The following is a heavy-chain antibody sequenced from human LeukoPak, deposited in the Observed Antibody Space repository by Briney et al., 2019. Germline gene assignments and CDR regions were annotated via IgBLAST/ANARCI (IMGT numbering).Heavy chain of an antibody. Sequence: GGSLRLSCAASGFTVSSSYMNWVRQAPGKGLEWVSLIYSGGGTYYADSVKGRFTISRDNSKNTLYLQMNSLRAEDTAVYYCARDLSSGWYGYYYYYGMDVWGQGTTVTVSS. J-gene: IGHJ6*02. D-gene: IGHD6-19*01. CDR3: ARDLSSGWYGYYYYYGMDV. CDR1: GFTVSSSY. CDR2: IYSGGGT. V-gene: IGHV3-66*01.